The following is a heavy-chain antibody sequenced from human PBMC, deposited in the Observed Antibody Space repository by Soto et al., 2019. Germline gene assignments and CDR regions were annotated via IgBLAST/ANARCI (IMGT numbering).Heavy chain of an antibody. V-gene: IGHV4-30-4*01. J-gene: IGHJ4*02. CDR1: GGSISSGDYY. D-gene: IGHD2-8*02. CDR2: IYYSGST. Sequence: QVQLQESGPGLVKPSQTLSLTCTVSGGSISSGDYYWSWLRQTPGKGLERIGYIYYSGSTYYNPSIKGRVTISVDTSKNQFSLKLSSVTAADTAVYYCARDSHWTGKSHWGQGTLVTVSS. CDR3: ARDSHWTGKSH.